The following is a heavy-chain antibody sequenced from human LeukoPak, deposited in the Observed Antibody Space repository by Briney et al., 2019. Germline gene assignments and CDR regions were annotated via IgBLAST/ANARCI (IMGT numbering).Heavy chain of an antibody. J-gene: IGHJ6*02. V-gene: IGHV1-2*02. CDR1: GYTFTGYY. CDR3: ASVPSIAARPSSNYGMDV. D-gene: IGHD6-6*01. CDR2: INPNTGGT. Sequence: GASVKVSCKASGYTFTGYYIHWVRQAPGQGLEWMGWINPNTGGTNSAQNFQGRVTMTRDTSISTAYMELSRLRSDDTTVYYCASVPSIAARPSSNYGMDVWGQGTTVTVSS.